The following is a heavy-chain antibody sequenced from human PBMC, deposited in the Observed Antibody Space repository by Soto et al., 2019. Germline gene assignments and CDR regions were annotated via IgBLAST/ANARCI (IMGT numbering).Heavy chain of an antibody. CDR3: AVRRSGGATDRGFDY. V-gene: IGHV4-4*02. D-gene: IGHD1-26*01. CDR2: IYHSGST. CDR1: GGSISSSNW. Sequence: SETLSLTCAVSGGSISSSNWWSWVRQPPGKGLEWIGEIYHSGSTNYNPSLKSRVTISVDKSKNQFSLKLSSVTAADTAVYYCAVRRSGGATDRGFDYWGQGTLVTVSS. J-gene: IGHJ4*02.